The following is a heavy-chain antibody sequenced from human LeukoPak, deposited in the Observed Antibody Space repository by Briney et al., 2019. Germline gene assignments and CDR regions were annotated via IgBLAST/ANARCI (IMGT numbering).Heavy chain of an antibody. CDR3: ARAPGAALD. V-gene: IGHV4-34*01. CDR2: INHSGST. J-gene: IGHJ4*02. D-gene: IGHD2-15*01. CDR1: GGSFSGYY. Sequence: LETLSPTCAVYGGSFSGYYWSWIRQPPGKGLEWIGEINHSGSTNYNPSLKSRVTVSLDTSKNQFSLKLSSVTAADTAVYYCARAPGAALDWGQGTLVTVSS.